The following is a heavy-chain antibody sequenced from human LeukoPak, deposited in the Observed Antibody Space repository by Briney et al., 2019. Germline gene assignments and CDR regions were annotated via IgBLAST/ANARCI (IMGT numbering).Heavy chain of an antibody. V-gene: IGHV3-48*01. D-gene: IGHD3-22*01. CDR3: ARGRVYYYDSRWFDP. J-gene: IGHJ5*02. CDR2: ISSSSSTI. Sequence: GGSLRLSCAASGFTFSSYSMNWVRQAPGKGLEWVSYISSSSSTIYHADSVKGRFTISRDNAKNSLYLQMNSLRAEDTAVYYCARGRVYYYDSRWFDPWGQGTLVTVSS. CDR1: GFTFSSYS.